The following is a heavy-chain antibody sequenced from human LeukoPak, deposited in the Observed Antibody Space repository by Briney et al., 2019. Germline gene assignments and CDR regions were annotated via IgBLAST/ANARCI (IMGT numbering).Heavy chain of an antibody. Sequence: PGGSLRLSCRVSGLSFGDSAVTWVRQGPGKGLEWVGCTRSKVYRGSTDYAASVKGRFIISRDESESIAYLQMDSLRTEDTAMYYCARGERDFDYWGQGTLVTVSS. J-gene: IGHJ4*02. CDR3: ARGERDFDY. V-gene: IGHV3-49*04. D-gene: IGHD3-16*01. CDR2: TRSKVYRGST. CDR1: GLSFGDSA.